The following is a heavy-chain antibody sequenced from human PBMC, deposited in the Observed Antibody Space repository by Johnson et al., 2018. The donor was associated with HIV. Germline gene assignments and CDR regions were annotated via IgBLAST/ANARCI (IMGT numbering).Heavy chain of an antibody. CDR2: TRNNATSYTT. V-gene: IGHV3-72*01. Sequence: VQLVESGGGLVQPGGSLRLSCAASGFTFSDHYMDWVRQAPGKGLEWVGRTRNNATSYTTEYAASVKGRFTISRDNAKNSLYLQMNSLRAEDTAVYYCAKMRVAVAGRGGFHIWGQGTMVTVSS. CDR3: AKMRVAVAGRGGFHI. D-gene: IGHD6-19*01. J-gene: IGHJ3*02. CDR1: GFTFSDHY.